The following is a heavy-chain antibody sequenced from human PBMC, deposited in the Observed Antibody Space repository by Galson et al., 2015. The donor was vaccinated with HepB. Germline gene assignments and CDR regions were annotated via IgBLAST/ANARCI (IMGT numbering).Heavy chain of an antibody. CDR2: INPSGGST. CDR3: ARDRNWGLGWFDP. Sequence: SVKVSCKASGYTFTTYYMRWVRQAPGQGLEWMGVINPSGGSTTYTQKLQGRVTMTRDTSTSTVYMELSSLRSEDTAVYYCARDRNWGLGWFDPWGQGTLVTVSS. J-gene: IGHJ5*02. V-gene: IGHV1-46*04. CDR1: GYTFTTYY. D-gene: IGHD7-27*01.